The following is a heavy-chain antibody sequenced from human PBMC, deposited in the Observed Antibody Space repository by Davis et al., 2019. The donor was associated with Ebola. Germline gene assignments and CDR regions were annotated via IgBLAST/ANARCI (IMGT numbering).Heavy chain of an antibody. J-gene: IGHJ4*02. CDR2: ISSSSSTI. Sequence: PGGSLRLSCAASGFTFSSYSMNWVRQAPGKGLEWVSYISSSSSTIYYADSVKGRFTISRDNSKNTLYLQMNSLRAEDTAVYYCAKIVVLHFDYWGQGTLVTVSS. CDR3: AKIVVLHFDY. V-gene: IGHV3-48*01. CDR1: GFTFSSYS. D-gene: IGHD2-15*01.